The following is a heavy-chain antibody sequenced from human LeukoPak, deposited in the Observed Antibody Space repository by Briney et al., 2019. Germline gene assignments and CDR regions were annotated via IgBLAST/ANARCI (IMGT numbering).Heavy chain of an antibody. D-gene: IGHD3-3*01. Sequence: SETLSLTCAVSGVSISPYYWAWIRQPPGKGLEWIGYIHTSGSNNQYPSLKSRVTISVDKSKNHFSLRLTSVTAADTAVYYCARLAAAVHLGAFDLWGQGTMVTVSS. V-gene: IGHV4-4*09. CDR3: ARLAAAVHLGAFDL. CDR1: GVSISPYY. J-gene: IGHJ3*01. CDR2: IHTSGSN.